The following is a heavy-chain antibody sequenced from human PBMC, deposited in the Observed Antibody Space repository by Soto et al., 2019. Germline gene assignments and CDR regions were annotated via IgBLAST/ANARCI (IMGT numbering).Heavy chain of an antibody. CDR3: ARDPTACSGGSCHLDY. CDR1: GFTFSSYG. J-gene: IGHJ4*02. D-gene: IGHD2-15*01. CDR2: IWYDGSNK. V-gene: IGHV3-33*01. Sequence: GGSLRLSCAASGFTFSSYGMHWVRQAPGKGLEWVAVIWYDGSNKYYADSVKGRFTISRDNSKNTLYLQMNSLRAEDTAVYYCARDPTACSGGSCHLDYWGQGTLVTVSS.